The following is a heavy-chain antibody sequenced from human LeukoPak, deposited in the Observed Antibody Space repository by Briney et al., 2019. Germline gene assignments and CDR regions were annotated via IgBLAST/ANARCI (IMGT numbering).Heavy chain of an antibody. Sequence: SETLSLTCTVSGGSIGSSSYYWGWIRQPPGKGLAWIGSIHYSGSTYYNPSLKSRVTISVDTSKNQFSLKLSSVTAADTAVYYCASLRERSYYARGFDYWGQGTLVTVSS. V-gene: IGHV4-39*01. CDR3: ASLRERSYYARGFDY. J-gene: IGHJ4*02. CDR2: IHYSGST. CDR1: GGSIGSSSYY. D-gene: IGHD1-26*01.